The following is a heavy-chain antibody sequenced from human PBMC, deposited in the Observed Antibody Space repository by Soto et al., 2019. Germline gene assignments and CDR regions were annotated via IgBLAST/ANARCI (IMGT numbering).Heavy chain of an antibody. D-gene: IGHD3-10*01. CDR2: VYSSGTT. CDR1: GGSINSYW. J-gene: IGHJ4*02. Sequence: ASETLSLTCSVSGGSINSYWWSWIRQPAGEGLEWIGRVYSSGTTDYNPSPNSRATLSVETSKNQFSLKLSSVTAADTAVYYCARDIGSYAYGEGYWGQGIQVTVSS. CDR3: ARDIGSYAYGEGY. V-gene: IGHV4-4*07.